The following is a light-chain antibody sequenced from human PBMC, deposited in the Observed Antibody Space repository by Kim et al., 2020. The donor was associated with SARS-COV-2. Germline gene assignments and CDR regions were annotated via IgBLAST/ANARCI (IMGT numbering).Light chain of an antibody. CDR2: KDS. Sequence: SVSPGRTARITCSGDVLAKKYARWFQQRPGRAPVMVIYKDSERPSGMPERFSGSSSGTTVTLTISGAQVEDEADYYCYSAADNNRMFGGGTQLTVL. CDR3: YSAADNNRM. V-gene: IGLV3-27*01. J-gene: IGLJ3*02. CDR1: VLAKKY.